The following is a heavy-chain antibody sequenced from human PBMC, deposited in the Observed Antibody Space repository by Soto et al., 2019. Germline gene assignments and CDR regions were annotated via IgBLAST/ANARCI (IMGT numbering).Heavy chain of an antibody. V-gene: IGHV3-48*03. CDR1: GFTFSSYA. Sequence: PGGSLRLSCAASGFTFSSYAMSWVRQAPGKGLEWVSYISSSGSTIYYADSVKGRFTISRDNAKNSLYLQMNSLRAEDTAVYYCARLIVQWLVRGAFDIWGQGTMVTVSS. D-gene: IGHD6-19*01. CDR3: ARLIVQWLVRGAFDI. J-gene: IGHJ3*02. CDR2: ISSSGSTI.